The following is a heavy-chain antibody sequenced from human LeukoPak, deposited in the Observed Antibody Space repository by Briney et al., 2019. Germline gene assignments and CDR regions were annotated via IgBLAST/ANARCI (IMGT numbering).Heavy chain of an antibody. CDR1: GFTFGDYA. CDR2: IRSNTYGGTT. Sequence: HPGGSLRLSCTGFGFTFGDYAMGWVRQAPGKGLEWVGFIRSNTYGGTTEYAASVKGRFTISRDNAKNSLYLQMNSLRAEDTAVYYCARVPITGTIGWGQGTLVTVSS. D-gene: IGHD1-7*01. J-gene: IGHJ4*02. V-gene: IGHV3-49*04. CDR3: ARVPITGTIG.